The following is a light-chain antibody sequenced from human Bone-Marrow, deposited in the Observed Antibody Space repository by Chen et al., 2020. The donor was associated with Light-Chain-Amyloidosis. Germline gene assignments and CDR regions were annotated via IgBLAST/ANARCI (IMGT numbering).Light chain of an antibody. CDR2: DVS. J-gene: IGLJ3*02. CDR1: SSDVGGYNY. CDR3: SSYTSSSTPWV. Sequence: QSALTQPASVSGSPGQSITISCTGTSSDVGGYNYVSWYQQHPGKAPKLMIYDVSNRPSGVSTRFSGYKSGNTASLTISGLQAEDEADYYCSSYTSSSTPWVFGGGTKRTVL. V-gene: IGLV2-14*01.